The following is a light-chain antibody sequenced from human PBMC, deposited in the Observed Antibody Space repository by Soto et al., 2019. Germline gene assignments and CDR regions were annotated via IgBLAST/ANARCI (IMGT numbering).Light chain of an antibody. CDR2: GAS. J-gene: IGKJ1*01. Sequence: EIVLTQSPGTLSSSPGERATLSCRASQSVSSNYLAWYQQKPGQAPRLLIYGASSRATGIPDRFSGSGSGTDCTLTISRLEPEDFAVYYCQPYGSSQSFGQGTKVEIK. CDR1: QSVSSNY. V-gene: IGKV3-20*01. CDR3: QPYGSSQS.